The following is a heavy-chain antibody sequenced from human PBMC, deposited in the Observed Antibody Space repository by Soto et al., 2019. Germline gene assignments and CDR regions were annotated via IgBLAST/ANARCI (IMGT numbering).Heavy chain of an antibody. V-gene: IGHV1-58*01. CDR1: GFTFTNSA. CDR3: ATDKGDSYGYGNY. CDR2: IVVGSGNT. J-gene: IGHJ4*02. D-gene: IGHD5-18*01. Sequence: PSVKVSCKASGFTFTNSAVQWVRQARGQRLEWIGWIVVGSGNTNYAQKFQERVTITRDMSTTTAYMELSSLRSEDTAVYYCATDKGDSYGYGNYWGQGTLVTVSS.